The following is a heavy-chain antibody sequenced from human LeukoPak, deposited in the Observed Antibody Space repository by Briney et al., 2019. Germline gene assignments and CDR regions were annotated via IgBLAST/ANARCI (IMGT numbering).Heavy chain of an antibody. V-gene: IGHV3-74*01. CDR1: GFTLGRYW. CDR3: ARDHHDFWSGYPNY. CDR2: SNSDGKIT. J-gene: IGHJ4*02. Sequence: GGSLRLSCAASGFTLGRYWMHWFRQAPGTGLVWVARSNSDGKITDYADSVRGRFTTSRDNTKNTVYLQMSSLRAEDTGVYYCARDHHDFWSGYPNYWGQGTLVIVSS. D-gene: IGHD3-3*01.